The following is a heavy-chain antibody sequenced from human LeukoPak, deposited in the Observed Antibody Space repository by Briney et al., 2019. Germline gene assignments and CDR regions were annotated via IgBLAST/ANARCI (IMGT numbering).Heavy chain of an antibody. CDR3: AKSTGWSYYFDY. V-gene: IGHV3-23*01. Sequence: GGSLRLSCAASGFTFSNYAMSWFRQAPGKGLEWVSAISGSGASTYYADSVKGRFTISRDNSKNTLSLQMNSLRAEDTAIYYCAKSTGWSYYFDYWGQGNLVTVSS. CDR1: GFTFSNYA. D-gene: IGHD6-19*01. CDR2: ISGSGAST. J-gene: IGHJ4*02.